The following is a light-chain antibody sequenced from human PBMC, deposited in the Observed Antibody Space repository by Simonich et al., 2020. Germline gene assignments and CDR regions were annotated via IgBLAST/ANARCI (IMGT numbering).Light chain of an antibody. CDR1: QSLLQRDVNTY. J-gene: IGKJ1*01. Sequence: DIVMTQTPLSLSVTPGQPASISCKPSQSLLQRDVNTYLYWYLQKPGKSPQLLIYEVSNLFSGVPDRFSGSGSGTDFTLKSSRVEAEDVGVYYCMQSIQLPWTFGQGTKVEIK. CDR2: EVS. V-gene: IGKV2D-29*02. CDR3: MQSIQLPWT.